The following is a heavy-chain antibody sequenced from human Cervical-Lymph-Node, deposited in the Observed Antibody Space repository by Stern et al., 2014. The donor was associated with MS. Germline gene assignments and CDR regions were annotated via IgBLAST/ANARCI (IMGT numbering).Heavy chain of an antibody. CDR1: GFIFSSYG. Sequence: VQLVESGGGVVQPGGSLRLSCEASGFIFSSYGMHWGRQPPGKGLEWVAVVWHDGRNKHHADSVKGRFTISRDNSKNTLYLQMNSLRAEDTAVYYCASLGYCSGGSCYSGGLDYWGQGTLVTVAS. D-gene: IGHD2-15*01. CDR2: VWHDGRNK. V-gene: IGHV3-33*01. CDR3: ASLGYCSGGSCYSGGLDY. J-gene: IGHJ4*02.